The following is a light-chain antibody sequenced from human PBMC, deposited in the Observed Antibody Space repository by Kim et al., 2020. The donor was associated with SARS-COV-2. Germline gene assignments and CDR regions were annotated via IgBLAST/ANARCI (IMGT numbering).Light chain of an antibody. V-gene: IGKV1-5*03. CDR2: KAS. J-gene: IGKJ2*01. CDR1: QSISTW. CDR3: QQYSNYPYT. Sequence: SEAVGDRVTITCRASQSISTWLAWYQQKPGRAPKLLIYKASNLESGVPSRFSGSGSGTEFTLTISSLQPDDFATYYCQQYSNYPYTFGQGTKLEIK.